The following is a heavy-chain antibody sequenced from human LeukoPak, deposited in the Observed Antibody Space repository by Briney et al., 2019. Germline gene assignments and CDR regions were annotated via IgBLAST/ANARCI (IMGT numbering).Heavy chain of an antibody. CDR1: GYTFTGYD. J-gene: IGHJ4*02. Sequence: WASVKVSCKASGYTFTGYDINGVRQAAGQGLEWMGWMAPRRGNTGNAQNFQGRITMTRDTSITTAYMELSSLTSDDTAVYYCARGWISGAISEHYFENWGQGTLVTVSS. D-gene: IGHD4-23*01. V-gene: IGHV1-8*01. CDR2: MAPRRGNT. CDR3: ARGWISGAISEHYFEN.